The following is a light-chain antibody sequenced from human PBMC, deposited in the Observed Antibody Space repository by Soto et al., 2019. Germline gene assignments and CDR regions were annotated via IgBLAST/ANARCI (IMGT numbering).Light chain of an antibody. J-gene: IGKJ5*01. Sequence: ESVLTQSAGTLSLSPGERATLSCRASQSVSRNYLAWFQKKPGQAPRLLIYDASTRATGIPDKFGGSGSGTDFTLTISRLEPEDFAVYFCQQYFTSPITFGQGTRLEIK. CDR2: DAS. CDR1: QSVSRNY. CDR3: QQYFTSPIT. V-gene: IGKV3-20*01.